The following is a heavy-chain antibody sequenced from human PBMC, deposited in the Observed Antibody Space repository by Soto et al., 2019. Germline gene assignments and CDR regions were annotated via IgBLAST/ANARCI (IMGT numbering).Heavy chain of an antibody. J-gene: IGHJ6*02. CDR3: ARDYYDSSGYYLGTHYYYYYGMDV. V-gene: IGHV1-69*13. Sequence: ASVKVSCEASGGTFSSYAISWVRQAPGQGLEWMGGIIPIFGTANYAQKFQGRVTITADESTSTAYMELSSLRSEDTAVYYCARDYYDSSGYYLGTHYYYYYGMDVWGQGTTVTVSS. D-gene: IGHD3-22*01. CDR2: IIPIFGTA. CDR1: GGTFSSYA.